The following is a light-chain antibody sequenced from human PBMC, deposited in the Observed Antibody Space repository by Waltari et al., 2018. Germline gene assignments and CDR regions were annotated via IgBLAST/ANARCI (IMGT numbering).Light chain of an antibody. CDR2: SNE. CDR3: AAWDDSLNGWV. Sequence: QSALTQPPSASGTPGQRVTMSCSGSNSNIGSKTVTWYQQFPGTAPKLLSYSNEQRPSGVPDRVSGSKSGTSASLAISGLQSEDEADYYCAAWDDSLNGWVFGGGTKRTVL. CDR1: NSNIGSKT. V-gene: IGLV1-44*01. J-gene: IGLJ3*02.